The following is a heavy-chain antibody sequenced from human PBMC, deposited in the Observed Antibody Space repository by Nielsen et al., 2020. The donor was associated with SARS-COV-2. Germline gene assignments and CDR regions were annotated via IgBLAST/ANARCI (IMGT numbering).Heavy chain of an antibody. J-gene: IGHJ6*02. CDR1: GFTFDDYA. D-gene: IGHD3-22*01. V-gene: IGHV3-9*01. CDR3: AKETYYYDSSGYYDYYYGMDD. Sequence: SLKISCAASGFTFDDYAMHWVRQAPGKGLEWVSGISWNSGSICYADSVKGRFTISRDNAKNSLYLQMNSLRAEDTALYYCAKETYYYDSSGYYDYYYGMDDWGQGTTVTVSS. CDR2: ISWNSGSI.